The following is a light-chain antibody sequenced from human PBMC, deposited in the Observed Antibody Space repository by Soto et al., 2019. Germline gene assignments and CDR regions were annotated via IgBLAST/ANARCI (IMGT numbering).Light chain of an antibody. CDR1: QSISRW. Sequence: DIPMTQSPSTLSASVGDRVTITCRASQSISRWLAWYQLKPGTAPKLLIYDVSNLQSGVPSRFSGSASGTEFTLTIGSLQPDDYAVYYCQQYNNWPPWTFGQGTKVEIK. J-gene: IGKJ1*01. CDR3: QQYNNWPPWT. V-gene: IGKV1-5*01. CDR2: DVS.